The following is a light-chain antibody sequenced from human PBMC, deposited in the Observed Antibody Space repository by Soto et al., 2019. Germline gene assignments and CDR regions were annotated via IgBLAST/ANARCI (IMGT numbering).Light chain of an antibody. CDR2: DSS. CDR3: QQYDSYSGA. Sequence: DIQMTQSPYALSASVGDTVTITCRASQNINVWLAWYQQKQGKAPKLLIYDSSTLESGVPSRFSGSGSGTSFTLTISSLQPDDFATYYCQQYDSYSGAVGQGTKVDSK. J-gene: IGKJ1*01. CDR1: QNINVW. V-gene: IGKV1-5*01.